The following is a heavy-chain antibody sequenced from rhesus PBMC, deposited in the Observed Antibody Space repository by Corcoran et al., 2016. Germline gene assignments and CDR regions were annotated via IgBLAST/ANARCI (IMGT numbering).Heavy chain of an antibody. Sequence: QVTLKESGPALVKPTQTLTLTCTLSGFSLTTSGMGVGWIRQPPGKALEWLALIYWDDDKRYSTSLKSRLTISKDTSKNQVVLTMTNMDPVDTATYYCARYNWNYGYFDYWGQGVLVTVSS. V-gene: IGHV2-174*01. CDR3: ARYNWNYGYFDY. D-gene: IGHD1-26*01. CDR2: IYWDDDK. J-gene: IGHJ4*01. CDR1: GFSLTTSGMG.